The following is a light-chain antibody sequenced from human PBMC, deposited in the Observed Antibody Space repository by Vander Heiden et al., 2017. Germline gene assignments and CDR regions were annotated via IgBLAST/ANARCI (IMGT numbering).Light chain of an antibody. CDR2: GAS. CDR3: QQYTNWPPWT. V-gene: IGKV3-15*01. CDR1: QSVRSN. J-gene: IGKJ1*01. Sequence: EIVMTQSPATLSVSPGERATLSCRASQSVRSNLAWYQQKPGQAPRLLIYGASTRATGIPARFSGSGSGTEFILTISSLQSEDLAVYYCQQYTNWPPWTFGQGSKVVVK.